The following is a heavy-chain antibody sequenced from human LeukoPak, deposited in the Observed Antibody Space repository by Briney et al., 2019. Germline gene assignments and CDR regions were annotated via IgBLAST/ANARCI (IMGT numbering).Heavy chain of an antibody. D-gene: IGHD6-19*01. CDR3: ARDLAVAGTRWLDP. Sequence: GGSLRLSCAASGFTVSSNYMSWVRQAPGKGLEWVSVIYSGGSTYYADSVKGRFTTSRDNSKNTLYLQMNSLRAEDTAVYYCARDLAVAGTRWLDPWGQGTLVTVSS. CDR2: IYSGGST. CDR1: GFTVSSNY. J-gene: IGHJ5*02. V-gene: IGHV3-66*02.